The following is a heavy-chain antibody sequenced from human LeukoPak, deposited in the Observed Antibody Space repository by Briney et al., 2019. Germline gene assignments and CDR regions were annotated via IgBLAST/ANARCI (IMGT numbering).Heavy chain of an antibody. V-gene: IGHV4-34*01. J-gene: IGHJ6*02. CDR2: INHSGST. CDR3: ARGSRKEQQLVPADYYGMDV. Sequence: SETLSLTCAVYGGSFSGYYWSWIRQPPGKGLEWIGEINHSGSTNYNPSLKSRVTISVDTSKNQFSLKLSSVTAADTAVYYCARGSRKEQQLVPADYYGMDVWGQGTTVTVSS. CDR1: GGSFSGYY. D-gene: IGHD6-13*01.